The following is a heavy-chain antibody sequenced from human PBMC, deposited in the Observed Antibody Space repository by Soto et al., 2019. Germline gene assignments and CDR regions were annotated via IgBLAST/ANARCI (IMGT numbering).Heavy chain of an antibody. V-gene: IGHV3-30*19. CDR2: TSSDGSDK. CDR3: ARWGTTGGLDV. CDR1: GFTFRSYV. Sequence: QVHLVESGGGVVQPGTSLRVSCVGSGFTFRSYVIHWVRQAPGKGLEWVALTSSDGSDKYSGDSGRGRFTISRDNSRNTVELQMDSLRLEDTALYYCARWGTTGGLDVWGQGTLVSVSS. D-gene: IGHD3-16*01. J-gene: IGHJ1*01.